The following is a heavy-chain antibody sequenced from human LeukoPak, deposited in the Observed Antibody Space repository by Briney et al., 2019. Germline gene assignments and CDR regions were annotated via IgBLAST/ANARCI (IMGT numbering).Heavy chain of an antibody. CDR1: GGSISSGGYY. CDR2: NHYSGGT. CDR3: ARRVISGGNDAFDI. J-gene: IGHJ3*02. Sequence: PSQTLSLTCTVSGGSISSGGYYWSWIRQHPGTGLEWIGYNHYSGGTYYNPSLKSRVTISVDTSKNQFPLKLSSVTAADTAVYYCARRVISGGNDAFDIWGQGTMVTVSS. V-gene: IGHV4-31*03. D-gene: IGHD6-19*01.